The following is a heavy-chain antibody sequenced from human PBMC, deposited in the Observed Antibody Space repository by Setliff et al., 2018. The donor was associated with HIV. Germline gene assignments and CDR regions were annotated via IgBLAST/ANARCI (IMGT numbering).Heavy chain of an antibody. V-gene: IGHV4-59*11. CDR1: GGSISSHY. J-gene: IGHJ6*03. CDR2: IDYSGST. CDR3: ARDGPLEGSYRYYYYYMDV. Sequence: PSETLSLTCTVSGGSISSHYWSWIRQPPGKGLEWIGYIDYSGSTNYNPSLKSRVTISVDTSKNQFSLKLSSVTAADTAVYYCARDGPLEGSYRYYYYYMDVWGKGTTVTAP. D-gene: IGHD3-10*01.